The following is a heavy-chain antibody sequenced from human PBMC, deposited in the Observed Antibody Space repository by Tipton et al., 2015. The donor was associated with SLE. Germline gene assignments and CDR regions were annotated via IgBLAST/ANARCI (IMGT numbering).Heavy chain of an antibody. V-gene: IGHV4-34*01. D-gene: IGHD4-17*01. CDR2: INHSGST. CDR3: ARGRNSGGFDP. J-gene: IGHJ5*02. Sequence: TLSLTCAVYGGSFSGYYWSWIRQPPGRGLEWIGEINHSGSTNYNPSLKSRVTISVDTSKNQFSLKLSSVTAADTAVYYCARGRNSGGFDPWGQGTLVTVSS. CDR1: GGSFSGYY.